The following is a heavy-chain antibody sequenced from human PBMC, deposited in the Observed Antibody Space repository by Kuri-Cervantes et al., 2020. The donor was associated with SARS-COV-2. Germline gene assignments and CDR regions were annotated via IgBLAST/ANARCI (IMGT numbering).Heavy chain of an antibody. J-gene: IGHJ6*02. CDR1: GFTFSSYS. CDR2: ISSSSTI. D-gene: IGHD5-18*01. Sequence: ETLSLTCAASGFTFSSYSMNWVRQAPGKGLEWVSYISSSSTIYYADSVKGRFTISRDNAKNSLYLQMNSLRDEDTAVYYCARDRGYSYGPYYYGMDVWGQGTTVTVSS. V-gene: IGHV3-48*02. CDR3: ARDRGYSYGPYYYGMDV.